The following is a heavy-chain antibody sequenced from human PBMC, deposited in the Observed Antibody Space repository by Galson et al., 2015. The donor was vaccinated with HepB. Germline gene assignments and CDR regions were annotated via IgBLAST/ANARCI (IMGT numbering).Heavy chain of an antibody. Sequence: LSLTCAVSGGSISSGGYSWSWIRQPPGKGLEWIGYIYHSGSTYYNPSLKSRVTISVDRSKNQFSLKLSSVTAADTAVYYCARVGVRDGDYEYAFDIWGQGTMVTVSS. J-gene: IGHJ3*02. CDR1: GGSISSGGYS. CDR2: IYHSGST. D-gene: IGHD4-17*01. V-gene: IGHV4-30-2*01. CDR3: ARVGVRDGDYEYAFDI.